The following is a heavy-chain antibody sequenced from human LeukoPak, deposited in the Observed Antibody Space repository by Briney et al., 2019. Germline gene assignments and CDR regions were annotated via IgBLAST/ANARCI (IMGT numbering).Heavy chain of an antibody. J-gene: IGHJ6*02. CDR1: GGSISSYY. Sequence: SETLSLTCTVSGGSISSYYWSWIRQPAGKGLEWIGRIYTSGSTNYNPSLKSRVTMSVDTSKNQFSLKLSSVTAADTAVYYCARDGLAVAGTLYYYYGMDVWGQGTTVTVSS. V-gene: IGHV4-4*07. CDR3: ARDGLAVAGTLYYYYGMDV. D-gene: IGHD6-19*01. CDR2: IYTSGST.